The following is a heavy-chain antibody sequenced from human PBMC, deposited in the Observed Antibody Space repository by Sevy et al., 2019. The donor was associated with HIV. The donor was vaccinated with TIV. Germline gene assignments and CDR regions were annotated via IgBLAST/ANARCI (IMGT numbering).Heavy chain of an antibody. Sequence: GGSLRLSCAASGFTFSDAWMSWVRQAPGKGLEWVSLIYSAGTTFYSDSVKGRFTISRDNSNNTLDLQMNSLRAEDTAIYYCARIKGASSSYAMDVWGQGTTVTVSS. V-gene: IGHV3-53*01. CDR3: ARIKGASSSYAMDV. CDR1: GFTFSDAW. CDR2: IYSAGTT. J-gene: IGHJ6*02. D-gene: IGHD2-2*01.